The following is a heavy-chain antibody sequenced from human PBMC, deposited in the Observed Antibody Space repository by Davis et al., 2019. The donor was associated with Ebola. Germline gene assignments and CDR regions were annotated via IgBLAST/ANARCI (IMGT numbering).Heavy chain of an antibody. CDR2: TYYTSKWFN. D-gene: IGHD5-12*01. Sequence: PSETLSLTCDISGDSVSSNSGAWNWIRQSPSRGLEWLGRTYYTSKWFNDYAVSVNGRITINPDTSKNQFSLQLTSVTPEDTAVYYCATGWLRGGGFASWGQGTLVIVSS. V-gene: IGHV6-1*01. J-gene: IGHJ4*02. CDR1: GDSVSSNSGA. CDR3: ATGWLRGGGFAS.